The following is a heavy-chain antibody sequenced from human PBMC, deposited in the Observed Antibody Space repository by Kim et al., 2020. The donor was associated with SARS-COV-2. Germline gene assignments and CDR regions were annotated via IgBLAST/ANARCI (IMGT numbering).Heavy chain of an antibody. J-gene: IGHJ2*01. CDR3: VKGPVELGGWYFDL. CDR2: ISTNGDIT. V-gene: IGHV3-64D*09. D-gene: IGHD3-16*01. Sequence: GGSLRLSCSASGFTFSTYAIHWVRQAPGKGLEYVSAISTNGDITYYADSVKDRFTISRDNSKNTLYLQMSSLRAEDTAVYYCVKGPVELGGWYFDLWGRGTLVTVSS. CDR1: GFTFSTYA.